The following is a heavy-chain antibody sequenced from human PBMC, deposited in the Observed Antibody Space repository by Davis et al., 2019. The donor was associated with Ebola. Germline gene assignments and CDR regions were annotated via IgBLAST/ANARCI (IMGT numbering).Heavy chain of an antibody. Sequence: SVKVSCKASGGTFSSYTISWVRQAPGQGVEWMGRIIPILGIANYAQKFQGRVTITADKSTSTAYMELSRLRSDDTAVYYCARAATLYSSQTYYYGMDVWGKGTTVTVSS. D-gene: IGHD6-13*01. CDR2: IIPILGIA. V-gene: IGHV1-69*02. CDR1: GGTFSSYT. J-gene: IGHJ6*04. CDR3: ARAATLYSSQTYYYGMDV.